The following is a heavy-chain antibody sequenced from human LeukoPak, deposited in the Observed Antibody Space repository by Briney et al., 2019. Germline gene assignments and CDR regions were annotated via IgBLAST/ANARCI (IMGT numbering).Heavy chain of an antibody. CDR3: ARARAGVAAAGLTDY. CDR2: IYYSGST. CDR1: GGSISSYY. D-gene: IGHD6-13*01. V-gene: IGHV4-59*12. Sequence: SETLSLTCTVSGGSISSYYWSWIRQPPGKGLEWIGYIYYSGSTNYNPSLKSRVTISVDTSKNQFSLKLSSVTAADTAVYYCARARAGVAAAGLTDYWGQGTLVTVSS. J-gene: IGHJ4*02.